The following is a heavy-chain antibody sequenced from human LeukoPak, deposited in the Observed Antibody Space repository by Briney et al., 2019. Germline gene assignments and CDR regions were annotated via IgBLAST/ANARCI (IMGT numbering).Heavy chain of an antibody. V-gene: IGHV3-23*01. CDR3: AKERSTYSGSYYDYYFDY. CDR1: GFTFRTYA. J-gene: IGHJ4*02. D-gene: IGHD1-26*01. Sequence: GGSLRLSCAASGFTFRTYAISWVRQAPGTGLEWVSAISGSGFGTYYADPVKGRFTISRDNSKSTLYLQMNSLRAEDTAVYYCAKERSTYSGSYYDYYFDYWGQGTLVTVSS. CDR2: ISGSGFGT.